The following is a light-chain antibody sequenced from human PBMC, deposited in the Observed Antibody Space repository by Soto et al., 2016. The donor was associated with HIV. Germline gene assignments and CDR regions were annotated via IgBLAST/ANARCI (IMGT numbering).Light chain of an antibody. CDR1: QSISNY. CDR3: QQSHSPPRT. V-gene: IGKV1-39*01. CDR2: ATS. Sequence: DIQMTQSPPSLSASVGDRVTITCRASQSISNYLNWYQQKPGKAPKVLISATSDLQSGVPSRFSGSRSGREFTLTISSLQPEDFAIYYCQQSHSPPRTFGQGTKVEIK. J-gene: IGKJ1*01.